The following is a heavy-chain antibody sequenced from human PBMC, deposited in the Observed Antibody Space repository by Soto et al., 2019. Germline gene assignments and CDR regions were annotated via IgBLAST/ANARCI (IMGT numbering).Heavy chain of an antibody. CDR2: IIPILGIA. CDR3: ARDLADRSFDY. Sequence: ASVKVSCKSSGGTFSSYTISWVRQAPGQGLEWMGRIIPILGIANYAQKFQGRVTITADKSTSTAYMELSSLRSEDTAVFYCARDLADRSFDYWGQGTLVTVSS. V-gene: IGHV1-69*04. CDR1: GGTFSSYT. J-gene: IGHJ4*02.